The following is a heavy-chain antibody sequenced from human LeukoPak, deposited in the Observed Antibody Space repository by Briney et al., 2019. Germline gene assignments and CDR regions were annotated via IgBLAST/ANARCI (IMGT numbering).Heavy chain of an antibody. CDR1: GYTLTSYD. Sequence: ASVKVSCKASGYTLTSYDINWVRQATGQGLEWMGWMNPNSGNTGYAQKFQGRVTMTRNTSISTAYMELSSLRSEDTAVYYCARGTNVVPAAIYWGQGTLVTVSS. CDR2: MNPNSGNT. J-gene: IGHJ4*02. D-gene: IGHD2-2*01. CDR3: ARGTNVVPAAIY. V-gene: IGHV1-8*01.